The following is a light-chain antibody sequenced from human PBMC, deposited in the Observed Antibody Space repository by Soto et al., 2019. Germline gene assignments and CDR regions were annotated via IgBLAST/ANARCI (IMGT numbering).Light chain of an antibody. J-gene: IGKJ1*01. Sequence: DIQMTQSLSTLSASVGDRVTITCRASQSISSWLAWYQQKPGKAPKLLIYDASSLESGVPSRFSGSGSGTEFTLTISSLQPDDFATYYCQQYKSYPGTFGQGTKV. CDR2: DAS. V-gene: IGKV1-5*01. CDR3: QQYKSYPGT. CDR1: QSISSW.